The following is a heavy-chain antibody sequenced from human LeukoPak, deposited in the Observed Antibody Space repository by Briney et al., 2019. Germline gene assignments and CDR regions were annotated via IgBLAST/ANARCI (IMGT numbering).Heavy chain of an antibody. CDR1: GGSFSGYY. CDR3: ARGNVVFSAAFVY. V-gene: IGHV4-34*01. D-gene: IGHD2-15*01. J-gene: IGHJ4*02. CDR2: INHSGST. Sequence: PSETLSLTCAVYGGSFSGYYWSWIRQPPGKGLEWIGEINHSGSTNYNPSLKSRVTISVDTSKNQFSLKLSSVTAADTAVCYCARGNVVFSAAFVYWGQGTLVTVSS.